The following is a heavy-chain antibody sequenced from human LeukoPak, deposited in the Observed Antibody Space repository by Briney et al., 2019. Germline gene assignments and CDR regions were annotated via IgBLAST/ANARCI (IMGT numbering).Heavy chain of an antibody. V-gene: IGHV3-9*01. Sequence: PGGSLRPSCAASGFTFDDYAMHWVRQAPGKGLEWVSGISWNSGSIGYADSVKGRFTISRDNAKNSLYLQMNSLRAEDTALYYCARAGRSGYDSSGSDGYYYYMDVWGKGTTVTVSS. CDR1: GFTFDDYA. J-gene: IGHJ6*03. CDR2: ISWNSGSI. CDR3: ARAGRSGYDSSGSDGYYYYMDV. D-gene: IGHD3-22*01.